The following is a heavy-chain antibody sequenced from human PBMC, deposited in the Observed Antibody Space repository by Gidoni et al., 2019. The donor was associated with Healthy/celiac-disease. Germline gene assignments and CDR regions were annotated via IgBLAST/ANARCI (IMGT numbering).Heavy chain of an antibody. J-gene: IGHJ5*02. Sequence: EVQLVESGGGLVKPGGSLRLSCAASGSPFSTAWMSWVRQAPGKGLEWVGRIKSKTDGGTTDYAAPVKGRFTISRDDSKNTLYLQMNSLKTEDTAVYYCTTDPVVVVPAATGTFDPWGQGTLVTVSS. CDR3: TTDPVVVVPAATGTFDP. CDR1: GSPFSTAW. V-gene: IGHV3-15*01. CDR2: IKSKTDGGTT. D-gene: IGHD2-2*01.